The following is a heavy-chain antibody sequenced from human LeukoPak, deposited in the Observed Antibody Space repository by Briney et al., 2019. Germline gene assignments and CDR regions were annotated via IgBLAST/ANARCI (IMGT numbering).Heavy chain of an antibody. CDR2: ISYDGGTK. J-gene: IGHJ6*02. CDR1: GFSFSSYG. V-gene: IGHV3-30*18. D-gene: IGHD2-2*01. CDR3: AKVGGGYCSSTSCYHYYYGMDV. Sequence: GGSLRLSCAGAGFSFSSYGMHWVRQAPGKGLEWVAVISYDGGTKFYADSVKGRFTISRDNSKNTLYLQMDSLRAEDTAVYYCAKVGGGYCSSTSCYHYYYGMDVWGQGTTVTVSS.